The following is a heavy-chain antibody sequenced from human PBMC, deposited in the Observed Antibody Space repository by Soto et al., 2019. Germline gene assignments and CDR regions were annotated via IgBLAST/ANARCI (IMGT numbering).Heavy chain of an antibody. V-gene: IGHV3-15*07. Sequence: PGGSLSLSCXAXGFTFSDAWMNWARPAPGKGLEWVGRIKSKIDGGTTDYAALVKGRFTILRDDSRSRVYLQMNSLKTVDTPLYYGFTDRQFRPDYCGQGTLETVSS. CDR1: GFTFSDAW. J-gene: IGHJ4*02. D-gene: IGHD6-6*01. CDR2: IKSKIDGGTT. CDR3: FTDRQFRPDY.